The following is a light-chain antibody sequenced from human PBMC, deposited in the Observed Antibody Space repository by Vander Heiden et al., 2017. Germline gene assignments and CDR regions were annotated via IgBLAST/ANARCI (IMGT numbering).Light chain of an antibody. Sequence: DIQMTQSPSSLSASVGDRVTITCRASQSISSYLNWYPQKPGKAPKLLIYAASSLQSGVPSSISGSGSGTDFTLTISSPQPEDFATYYCQQSYSTPRTFGQGTKVEIK. J-gene: IGKJ1*01. CDR3: QQSYSTPRT. CDR1: QSISSY. V-gene: IGKV1-39*01. CDR2: AAS.